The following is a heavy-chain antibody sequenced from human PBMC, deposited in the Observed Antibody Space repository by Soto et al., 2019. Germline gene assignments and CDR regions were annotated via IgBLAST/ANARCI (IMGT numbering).Heavy chain of an antibody. D-gene: IGHD3-10*02. CDR2: ISSNGGST. Sequence: PGGSLRLSCSASGFTFSSYAMHWVRQAPGKGLEYVSAISSNGGSTYYADSVKGRFTISRDNSKNTLYLQMSSLRAEDTAVYYCVKDRGKYYYVLNWFDPWGQGTLVTVSS. J-gene: IGHJ5*02. V-gene: IGHV3-64D*06. CDR1: GFTFSSYA. CDR3: VKDRGKYYYVLNWFDP.